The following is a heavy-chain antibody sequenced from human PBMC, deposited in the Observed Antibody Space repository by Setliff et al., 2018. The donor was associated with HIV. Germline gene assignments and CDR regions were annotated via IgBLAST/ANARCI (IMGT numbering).Heavy chain of an antibody. Sequence: LRLSCAASGFTFSSYAMTWVRQARGKGLEWVSVISGSGGSTYYADSVRGRFTIARDNSKNTLYLQMNSLRAEDTAVYYCATMTSSFHMDVWGKGTTVTVSS. D-gene: IGHD2-2*01. CDR1: GFTFSSYA. V-gene: IGHV3-23*01. CDR2: ISGSGGST. J-gene: IGHJ6*03. CDR3: ATMTSSFHMDV.